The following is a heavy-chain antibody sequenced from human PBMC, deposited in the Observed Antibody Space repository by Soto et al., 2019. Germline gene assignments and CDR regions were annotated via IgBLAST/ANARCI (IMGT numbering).Heavy chain of an antibody. CDR2: ISGSGGSK. D-gene: IGHD6-6*01. J-gene: IGHJ4*02. CDR1: GFTFTTSD. Sequence: GGSLRLSCVASGFTFTTSDMSWVRQAPGKGLEWVSAISGSGGSKYYADSVKGRFTISRDNSKNTLYLQMNSLRAEDTAVYYCAKFSSSSGTVDYWGQGTLVTVSS. CDR3: AKFSSSSGTVDY. V-gene: IGHV3-23*01.